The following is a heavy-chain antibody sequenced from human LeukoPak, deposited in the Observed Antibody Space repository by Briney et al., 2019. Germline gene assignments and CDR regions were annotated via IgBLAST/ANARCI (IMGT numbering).Heavy chain of an antibody. J-gene: IGHJ6*03. CDR3: AKDEAYTAMLYYYYMDV. Sequence: GGSLRLSCAASGFTFSSYGMHWVRQAPGKGLEWVAFIRYDGSNKYYADSVKGRFTISRDNSKNTLYLQMNSLRAEDTAVYYCAKDEAYTAMLYYYYMDVWGKGTTVTVSS. D-gene: IGHD5-18*01. CDR2: IRYDGSNK. CDR1: GFTFSSYG. V-gene: IGHV3-30*02.